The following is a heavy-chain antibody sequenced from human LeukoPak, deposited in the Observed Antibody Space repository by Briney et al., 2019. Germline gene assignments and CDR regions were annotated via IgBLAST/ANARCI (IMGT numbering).Heavy chain of an antibody. Sequence: GGSLRLSCAASGFTFSSYAMSWVRQAPGKGLEWVSAISGSGGSTYYADSVKGRFTISRDNSKNTLYLQMNSLRAEDTAVYYCARVSTGYYPYYYYYYMDVWGKGTTVTVSS. V-gene: IGHV3-23*01. J-gene: IGHJ6*03. D-gene: IGHD3-9*01. CDR1: GFTFSSYA. CDR3: ARVSTGYYPYYYYYYMDV. CDR2: ISGSGGST.